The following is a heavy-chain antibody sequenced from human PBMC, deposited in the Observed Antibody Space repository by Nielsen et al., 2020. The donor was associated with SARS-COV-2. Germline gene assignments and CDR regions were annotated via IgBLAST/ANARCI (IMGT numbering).Heavy chain of an antibody. J-gene: IGHJ6*02. V-gene: IGHV4-61*01. D-gene: IGHD3-3*01. CDR2: IYYSGST. CDR3: ARLLYYDFWSGYHPYGMDV. CDR1: GGSVSSASYY. Sequence: SETLSLTCTVSGGSVSSASYYWSWIRQPPGKGLEWIVYIYYSGSTNYNPSLKSRVTISVDTSKNQFSLKLSSVTAADTAVYYCARLLYYDFWSGYHPYGMDVWGQGTTVTVSS.